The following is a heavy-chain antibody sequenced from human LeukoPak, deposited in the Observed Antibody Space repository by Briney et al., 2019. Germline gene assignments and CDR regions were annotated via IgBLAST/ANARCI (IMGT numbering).Heavy chain of an antibody. Sequence: ASVKVSCKASGYTFTGYYMHWVRQAPGRGLEWMGRINPNSGGTNYAQKFHGRVTMTRDTSISTAYMELSRLRSDDTAVYYCASFQLLYGESIGNWFDPWGQGTLVTVSS. CDR3: ASFQLLYGESIGNWFDP. D-gene: IGHD2-2*02. J-gene: IGHJ5*02. CDR1: GYTFTGYY. CDR2: INPNSGGT. V-gene: IGHV1-2*06.